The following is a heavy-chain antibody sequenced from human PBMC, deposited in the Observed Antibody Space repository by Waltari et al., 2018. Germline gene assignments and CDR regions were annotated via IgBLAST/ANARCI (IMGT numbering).Heavy chain of an antibody. V-gene: IGHV3-33*01. J-gene: IGHJ4*02. CDR2: IWYDGGNK. CDR3: ARESPRYSGSYSPYFDY. Sequence: QVQLVESGGGVVQPGRSLRLPCAALGFTFSRYGLPWVRQAPGQGREWVAVIWYDGGNKYYADSVKGRFTISRDNSKNTLYLQMNSLRAEDTAVYYCARESPRYSGSYSPYFDYWGQGTLVTVSS. D-gene: IGHD1-26*01. CDR1: GFTFSRYG.